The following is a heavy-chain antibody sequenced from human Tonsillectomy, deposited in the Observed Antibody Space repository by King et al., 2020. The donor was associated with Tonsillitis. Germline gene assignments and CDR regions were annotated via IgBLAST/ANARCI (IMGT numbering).Heavy chain of an antibody. J-gene: IGHJ4*02. D-gene: IGHD4-17*01. CDR3: ARDHNISLPATGFVY. Sequence: VQLVESGAEVKKPGDSVRVSCKGSGYTFTDYYMHWVRQAPGQGLEWMGWSNPNSGGSNSAQKFQGRGTMTRDTSISAAYMELSRLRSDDTAVYYCARDHNISLPATGFVYWGQGTLVTVSS. V-gene: IGHV1-2*02. CDR1: GYTFTDYY. CDR2: SNPNSGGS.